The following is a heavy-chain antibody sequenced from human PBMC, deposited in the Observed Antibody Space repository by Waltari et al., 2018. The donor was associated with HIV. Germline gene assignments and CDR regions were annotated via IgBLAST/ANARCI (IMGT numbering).Heavy chain of an antibody. Sequence: QVQLQQCGAGLFKPSDLLSLTCAIEGESFSSHYCTWMRQAPDTGFEGIGGISHSGHNKYKPACSDGVRSLVDTSRNQFSLEMVSLTAADTAVYVCARTHVLGTVLVLPEAGKMKGNWFDTWGQGTQVTV. CDR3: ARTHVLGTVLVLPEAGKMKGNWFDT. CDR2: ISHSGHN. V-gene: IGHV4-34*02. D-gene: IGHD3-3*01. CDR1: GESFSSHY. J-gene: IGHJ5*02.